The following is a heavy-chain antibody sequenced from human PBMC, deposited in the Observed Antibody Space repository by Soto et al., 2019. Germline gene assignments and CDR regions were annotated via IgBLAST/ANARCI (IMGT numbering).Heavy chain of an antibody. J-gene: IGHJ6*03. Sequence: GGSLRLSCAASGFTFSSYAMSWVRQAPGKGLEWVSAISGSGGSTYYADSVKGRFTISRDNSKNTLYLQMNSLRAEDKAVYYCAKSGVATIHYYYYYMDVWGKGTTVTVSS. CDR1: GFTFSSYA. D-gene: IGHD5-12*01. CDR3: AKSGVATIHYYYYYMDV. V-gene: IGHV3-23*01. CDR2: ISGSGGST.